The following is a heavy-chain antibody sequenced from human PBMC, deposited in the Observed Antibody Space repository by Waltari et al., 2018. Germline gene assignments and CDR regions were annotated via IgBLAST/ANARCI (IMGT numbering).Heavy chain of an antibody. D-gene: IGHD4-17*01. CDR3: ARVAGYGDYLYYYFDL. Sequence: EVQLLESGGGLVQPGGSLRLSCAASGFTFSSYAMSWVRQAPGKGLEWVSAISGSGGSTYYADSVKGRFTISRDNSKNTLYLQMNSLRAEDTAVYYCARVAGYGDYLYYYFDLWGRGTLVTVSS. CDR1: GFTFSSYA. CDR2: ISGSGGST. V-gene: IGHV3-23*01. J-gene: IGHJ2*01.